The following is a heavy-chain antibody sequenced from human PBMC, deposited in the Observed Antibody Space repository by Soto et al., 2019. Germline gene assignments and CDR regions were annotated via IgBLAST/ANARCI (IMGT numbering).Heavy chain of an antibody. V-gene: IGHV1-46*01. CDR1: GYTFTSYY. CDR3: ARDWEVAGAPYYYYYGMDV. D-gene: IGHD6-19*01. Sequence: VKVSCKASGYTFTSYYMHCVRQAPGQGLEWRGIINPSGGSTSYAQKFQGRVTMTRDTSTSTVYMELSSLRSEDTAVYYCARDWEVAGAPYYYYYGMDVWGQGTTVTVSS. CDR2: INPSGGST. J-gene: IGHJ6*02.